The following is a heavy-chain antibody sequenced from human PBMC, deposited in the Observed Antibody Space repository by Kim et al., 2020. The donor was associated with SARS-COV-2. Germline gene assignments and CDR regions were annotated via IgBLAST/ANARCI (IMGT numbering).Heavy chain of an antibody. D-gene: IGHD6-13*01. Sequence: YADPVNGRFTISRDNSKTTLYRQMNSLRAEDTAVYYCARGQQLAEDAFDIWGQGTMVTVSS. V-gene: IGHV3-33*01. CDR3: ARGQQLAEDAFDI. J-gene: IGHJ3*02.